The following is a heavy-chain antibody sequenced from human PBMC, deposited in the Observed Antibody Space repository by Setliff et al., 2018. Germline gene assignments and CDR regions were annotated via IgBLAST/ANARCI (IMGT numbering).Heavy chain of an antibody. CDR3: ACPDILTGLYDY. CDR1: GFTFSSYW. Sequence: GGSLRLSCAASGFTFSSYWMSWVRQAPGKGLEWVSYISSSGSTIYYADSVKGRFTIARDNAKNSLYLQMNSLRAEDTAVYYCACPDILTGLYDYWGQGTLVTVSS. V-gene: IGHV3-48*04. CDR2: ISSSGSTI. J-gene: IGHJ4*02. D-gene: IGHD3-9*01.